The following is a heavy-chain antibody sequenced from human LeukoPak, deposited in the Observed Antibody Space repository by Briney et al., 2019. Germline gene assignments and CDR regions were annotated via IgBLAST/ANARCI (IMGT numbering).Heavy chain of an antibody. D-gene: IGHD3-22*01. CDR2: IYSGGST. J-gene: IGHJ4*02. V-gene: IGHV3-53*01. Sequence: GGSLRLSCAASGFTVSSNYMSWVRQAPGKGLEWVSVIYSGGSTYYADSVKGRFTISRDNSKNTLYLQMNSLRAEDTAVYYCARDPYYYDSSAYFPWFDYWGQGTLVTVSS. CDR1: GFTVSSNY. CDR3: ARDPYYYDSSAYFPWFDY.